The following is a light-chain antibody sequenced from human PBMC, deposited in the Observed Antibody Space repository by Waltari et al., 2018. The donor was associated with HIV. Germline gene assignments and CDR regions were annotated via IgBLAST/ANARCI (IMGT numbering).Light chain of an antibody. CDR2: KAS. J-gene: IGKJ5*01. V-gene: IGKV1-5*03. CDR1: QSISNW. CDR3: QQYNTYPIT. Sequence: DIQMTQSPSTLSASVGDRVTVTCRASQSISNWLAWYQQKPGKAPKLLMYKASTLERGVPSRFSGSGSETEFSLTISSLRPDDFATYYCQQYNTYPITFGQGTRLEIK.